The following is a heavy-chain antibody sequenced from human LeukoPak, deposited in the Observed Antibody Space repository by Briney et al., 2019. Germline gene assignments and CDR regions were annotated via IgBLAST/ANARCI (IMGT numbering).Heavy chain of an antibody. D-gene: IGHD6-13*01. CDR1: GFTFSSYG. CDR2: IYYDGNHK. CDR3: AKDLSLFSSSWSSFDY. J-gene: IGHJ4*02. Sequence: PGGSLRLSCAASGFTFSSYGMHWVRQAPGKGLEWMAIIYYDGNHKYYADSVKGRFTISRDNSKNTLYLQMNSLRAEDTAVYYCAKDLSLFSSSWSSFDYWGQGTLVTVSS. V-gene: IGHV3-33*06.